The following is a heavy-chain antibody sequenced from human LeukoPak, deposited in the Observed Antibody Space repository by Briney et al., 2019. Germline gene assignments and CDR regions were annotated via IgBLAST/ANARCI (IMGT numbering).Heavy chain of an antibody. CDR1: GGTLSSYA. Sequence: SVKVSCKASGGTLSSYAISWVRQAPGQGLEWMGGIIPIFGTANYAQKFQGRVTITTDESTSTAYMELSSLRSEDTAVYYCARDGPWWYCGGGSCYRRVRNWFDPWGQGTLVTVSS. CDR3: ARDGPWWYCGGGSCYRRVRNWFDP. D-gene: IGHD2-15*01. V-gene: IGHV1-69*05. J-gene: IGHJ5*02. CDR2: IIPIFGTA.